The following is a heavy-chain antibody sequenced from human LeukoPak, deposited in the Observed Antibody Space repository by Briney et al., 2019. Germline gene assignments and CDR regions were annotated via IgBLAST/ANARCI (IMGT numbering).Heavy chain of an antibody. J-gene: IGHJ4*02. V-gene: IGHV5-51*01. CDR2: IYPGDSDT. CDR3: ARLSSQWLVHDY. D-gene: IGHD6-19*01. CDR1: GYSFTSYW. Sequence: GESLKISCKCSGYSFTSYWIGWVRQMPGKGLEWMGIIYPGDSDTSYSPSFQGQVTLSADKSLSTAYLQRSSLKASDTAMYYCARLSSQWLVHDYWGQGTLVTVSS.